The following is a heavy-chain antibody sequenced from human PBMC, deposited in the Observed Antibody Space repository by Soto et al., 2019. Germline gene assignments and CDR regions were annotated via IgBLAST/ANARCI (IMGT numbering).Heavy chain of an antibody. CDR1: GFTFSSYA. Sequence: GGSLRLSCAASGFTFSSYAMSWVRQAPGKGLEWVSAISGSGGSTYYADSVKGRFTISRDNSKNTLYLQMNSLRAEDTAVYYCAKQGTSNYYGSGSYYNSKYFDYWGQGTLVTVPQ. D-gene: IGHD3-10*01. V-gene: IGHV3-23*01. CDR2: ISGSGGST. CDR3: AKQGTSNYYGSGSYYNSKYFDY. J-gene: IGHJ4*02.